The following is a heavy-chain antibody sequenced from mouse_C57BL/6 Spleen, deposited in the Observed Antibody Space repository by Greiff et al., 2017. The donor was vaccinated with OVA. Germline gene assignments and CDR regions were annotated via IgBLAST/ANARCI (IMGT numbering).Heavy chain of an antibody. J-gene: IGHJ4*01. V-gene: IGHV14-2*01. Sequence: VQLQQSGAELVKPGASVKLSCTGSGFNIKDFYMHWVKQKTEQGLEWIGRIAPEDGETKYAPKFPGKATITADTSSNTAYLQLSSLTSEDTAVYYCAQLRRGAMDYWGQGTSVTVSS. CDR3: AQLRRGAMDY. D-gene: IGHD4-1*02. CDR1: GFNIKDFY. CDR2: IAPEDGET.